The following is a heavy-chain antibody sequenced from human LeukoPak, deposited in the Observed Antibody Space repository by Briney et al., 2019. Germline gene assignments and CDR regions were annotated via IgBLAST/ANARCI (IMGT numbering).Heavy chain of an antibody. Sequence: GGSLRLSCAASGFTFSSYSMNWVRQAPGKGLEWVSYISSSSSTIYYADSVKGRFTISRDNAKNSLYLQMNSLRAEDTAVYYCARDGYGDPNYFDYWGQGTLVTVSS. CDR2: ISSSSSTI. J-gene: IGHJ4*02. V-gene: IGHV3-48*01. CDR1: GFTFSSYS. D-gene: IGHD4-17*01. CDR3: ARDGYGDPNYFDY.